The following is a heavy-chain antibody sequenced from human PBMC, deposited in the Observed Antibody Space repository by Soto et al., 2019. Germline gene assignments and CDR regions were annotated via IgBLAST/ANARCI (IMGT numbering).Heavy chain of an antibody. CDR2: IFRNGNT. V-gene: IGHV4-4*07. D-gene: IGHD1-1*01. CDR3: ARERCHSAYNFAIGIQPRSFDR. J-gene: IGHJ5*02. Sequence: SESLSLTSTVSSGYVNTFHWCWVRTPAGEGLKWICRIFRNGNTYYSPSLKSQVNLPVDTSKNQISLNLTSVTAADIAIYYCARERCHSAYNFAIGIQPRSFDRWGQGLPVTVSS. CDR1: SGYVNTFH.